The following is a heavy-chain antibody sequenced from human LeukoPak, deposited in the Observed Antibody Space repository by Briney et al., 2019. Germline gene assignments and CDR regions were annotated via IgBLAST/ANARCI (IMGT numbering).Heavy chain of an antibody. CDR1: GFTFSNFA. D-gene: IGHD4-17*01. J-gene: IGHJ5*02. CDR3: TKDPNGDYVGAFDP. Sequence: QPGGSLRLSCAASGFTFSNFAMTWVRQAPGKGLEWVSSITGSDGPTYNTDSVKGRFTSSRDNSQDTLYLQMNSLRAEDTAVYYCTKDPNGDYVGAFDPWGQGTLVTVSS. V-gene: IGHV3-23*01. CDR2: ITGSDGPT.